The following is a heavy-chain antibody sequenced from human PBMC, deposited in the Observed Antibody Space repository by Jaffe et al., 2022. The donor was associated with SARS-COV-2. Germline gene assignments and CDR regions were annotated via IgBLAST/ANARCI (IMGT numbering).Heavy chain of an antibody. CDR2: ISFDGSHK. J-gene: IGHJ2*01. V-gene: IGHV3-30*04. D-gene: IGHD4-4*01. CDR1: GFTFINHA. CDR3: ARGSNSGWYFDV. Sequence: QVQLVESGGGVVQPGRSLRLSCAASGFTFINHAMHWVRQAPGKGLEWVAVISFDGSHKYYADSVKVRFTISRDDSKNTVYLQMNSLRPDDTAVYFCARGSNSGWYFDVWGRGTLVTVSS.